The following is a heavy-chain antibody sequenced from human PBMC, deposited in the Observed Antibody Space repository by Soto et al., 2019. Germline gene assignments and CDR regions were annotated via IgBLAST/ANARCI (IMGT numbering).Heavy chain of an antibody. CDR1: GVSISSGGYY. D-gene: IGHD1-1*01. CDR2: IYYTGST. J-gene: IGHJ3*02. Sequence: QVQLQESGPGLVKPSHTLSLTCTVSGVSISSGGYYWIWIRQHPGKGLEWIGYIYYTGSTYYNPSLKSRVTMSLDTSKNQFSLKLRSVTVADTSVYYCARGSKLERDAFDNWRQGTMVTVSS. V-gene: IGHV4-31*03. CDR3: ARGSKLERDAFDN.